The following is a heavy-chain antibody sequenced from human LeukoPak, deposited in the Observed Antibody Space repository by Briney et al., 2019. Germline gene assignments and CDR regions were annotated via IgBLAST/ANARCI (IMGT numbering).Heavy chain of an antibody. D-gene: IGHD6-13*01. CDR2: IYYSGST. Sequence: SETLSLTCTVSGGSISSYYWSWIRQPPGKGLEWIGYIYYSGSTNYNPSLKSRVTMSVETSKNQFSLKLSSVIAADTAVYYCARQGLAAAGTRNWFDPWGQGTLVTVSS. J-gene: IGHJ5*02. CDR3: ARQGLAAAGTRNWFDP. CDR1: GGSISSYY. V-gene: IGHV4-59*08.